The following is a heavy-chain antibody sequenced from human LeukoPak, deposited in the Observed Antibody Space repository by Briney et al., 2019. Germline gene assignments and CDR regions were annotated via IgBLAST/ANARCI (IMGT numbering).Heavy chain of an antibody. D-gene: IGHD3-10*01. J-gene: IGHJ4*02. CDR1: GGSISPLY. CDR2: IYYTGST. CDR3: ARGGVAAKYYFDF. Sequence: SETLSLTCTVSGGSISPLYWSWIRQPPGKGLEFIGYIYYTGSTTFNPSLKSRVALSVDTSKNQISLKLNSVTAADTAVYYCARGGVAAKYYFDFWGQGTLVTVSS. V-gene: IGHV4-59*11.